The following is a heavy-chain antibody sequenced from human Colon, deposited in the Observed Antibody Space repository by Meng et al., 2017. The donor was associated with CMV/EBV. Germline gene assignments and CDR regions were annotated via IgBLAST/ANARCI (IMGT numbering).Heavy chain of an antibody. CDR3: ARETYYGDYGDFDY. Sequence: GESLKISCAASGFTFSSYLMSWVRQAPGKGLEWVANIKQDGSEKYYVDSVKGRFTISRDNAKNSLYLQMNSLRAEDTAVYYCARETYYGDYGDFDYWGQGTLVTVSS. J-gene: IGHJ4*02. D-gene: IGHD4-17*01. CDR1: GFTFSSYL. V-gene: IGHV3-7*01. CDR2: IKQDGSEK.